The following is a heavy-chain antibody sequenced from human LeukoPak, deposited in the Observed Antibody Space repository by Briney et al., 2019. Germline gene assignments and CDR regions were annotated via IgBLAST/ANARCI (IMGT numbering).Heavy chain of an antibody. CDR1: GFTFNSYA. Sequence: GGSLRLSCAASGFTFNSYAMIWVRQAPGKGLESISSISTTGDRTCYADSVKGRFAISRDNSKNTLYLQMNSLRAEDTAVYYCAKILERELQYYYYGMDVWGQGTSVTVSS. D-gene: IGHD5-24*01. V-gene: IGHV3-23*01. CDR2: ISTTGDRT. J-gene: IGHJ6*02. CDR3: AKILERELQYYYYGMDV.